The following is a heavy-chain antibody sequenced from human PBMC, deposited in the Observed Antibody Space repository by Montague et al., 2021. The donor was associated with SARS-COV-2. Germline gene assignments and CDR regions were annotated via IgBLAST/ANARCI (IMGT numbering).Heavy chain of an antibody. CDR2: IYWDDDT. CDR3: AHRGGSSWTKPYFDY. Sequence: VKPTQTLTLTCTFSGFSLSTSGAAVGWIRQPPGKALEWLALIYWDDDTRYSPSLKSRLTITKDTSKNQVVLTMTNMDPVDTATYYCAHRGGSSWTKPYFDYWGQGTLVTVSS. J-gene: IGHJ4*02. V-gene: IGHV2-5*02. D-gene: IGHD6-13*01. CDR1: GFSLSTSGAA.